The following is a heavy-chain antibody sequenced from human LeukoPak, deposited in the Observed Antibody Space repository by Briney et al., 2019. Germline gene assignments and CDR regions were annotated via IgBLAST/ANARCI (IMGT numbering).Heavy chain of an antibody. J-gene: IGHJ2*01. CDR2: IFSGGET. CDR1: GFSISDKF. CDR3: ARDGKADYYGSGNPPRYWYFDL. Sequence: GGSLRLSCAVSGFSISDKFMGWVRQTPGKGLEWVSLIFSGGETYSADSVKGRFAISKDNSKNTVHLQMNSLRAEDTAVYYCARDGKADYYGSGNPPRYWYFDLWGRGTLVTVSS. D-gene: IGHD3-10*01. V-gene: IGHV3-66*01.